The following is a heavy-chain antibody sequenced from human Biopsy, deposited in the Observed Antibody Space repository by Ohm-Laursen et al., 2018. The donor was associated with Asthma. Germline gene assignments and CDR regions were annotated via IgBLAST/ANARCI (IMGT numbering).Heavy chain of an antibody. J-gene: IGHJ4*02. D-gene: IGHD1-26*01. Sequence: SLRLSCAASGFTFRNFGMHWVRQAPGKGLEWVALISSDVREWYADSVEGRFTISRDNSKNTLDLQMNSLRGDDTAVYYCPKDVFPGWELRRGPDYWGQGTLVTVSS. CDR2: ISSDVRE. V-gene: IGHV3-30*18. CDR1: GFTFRNFG. CDR3: PKDVFPGWELRRGPDY.